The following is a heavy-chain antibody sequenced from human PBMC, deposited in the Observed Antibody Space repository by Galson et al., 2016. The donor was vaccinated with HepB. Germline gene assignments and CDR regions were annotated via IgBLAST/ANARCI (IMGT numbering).Heavy chain of an antibody. J-gene: IGHJ4*02. D-gene: IGHD3-3*01. CDR2: ISAYNGNT. Sequence: SVKVSCKASGYTFINYGISWVRQAPGQGLEWMGWISAYNGNTNYVQKLQGRATLTTDTSTSTAYMELRSLRSDDTAVYYCARDTYYDFWSGYFIDYWGQGTLVTVSS. V-gene: IGHV1-18*01. CDR1: GYTFINYG. CDR3: ARDTYYDFWSGYFIDY.